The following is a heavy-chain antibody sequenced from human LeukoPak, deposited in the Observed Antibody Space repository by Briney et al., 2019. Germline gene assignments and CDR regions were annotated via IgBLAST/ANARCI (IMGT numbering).Heavy chain of an antibody. Sequence: ASVKVSCKASGGTFSSYAISWVRQAPGQGLEWMGWINPNSGGTNYAQKFQGRVTMTRDTSISTAYMELSRLRSDDTAVYYCAREAPPYCSSTSCATPDWGQGTLVTVSS. CDR3: AREAPPYCSSTSCATPD. J-gene: IGHJ4*02. CDR1: GGTFSSYA. CDR2: INPNSGGT. V-gene: IGHV1-2*02. D-gene: IGHD2-2*01.